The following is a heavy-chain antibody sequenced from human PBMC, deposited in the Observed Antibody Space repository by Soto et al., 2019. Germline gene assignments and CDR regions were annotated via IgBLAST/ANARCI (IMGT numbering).Heavy chain of an antibody. CDR3: ARRTAIGSYYYMDV. D-gene: IGHD5-18*01. CDR1: GYSFTTNW. Sequence: PGESLKMSCVASGYSFTTNWIGWVRQMPGKGLEWMGIIYPGDSDTTYSPSFQGQVTISADKSISTAYLQWSSLKASDTAMYYCARRTAIGSYYYMDVWGKGTTVTVSS. J-gene: IGHJ6*03. CDR2: IYPGDSDT. V-gene: IGHV5-51*01.